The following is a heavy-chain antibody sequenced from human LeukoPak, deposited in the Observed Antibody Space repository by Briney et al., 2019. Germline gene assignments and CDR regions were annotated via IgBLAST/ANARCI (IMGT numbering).Heavy chain of an antibody. V-gene: IGHV3-30*04. Sequence: GGSLRLSCVASGFTFSDHPFHWVRQSPDKGLEWVALIGSDGTKKYYADSVQSRFTVSRENSKNTLFLQMNTLRADDTAVYFCARQMTSARLFDSWGQGTLVTVSS. CDR1: GFTFSDHP. CDR3: ARQMTSARLFDS. CDR2: IGSDGTKK. J-gene: IGHJ4*02.